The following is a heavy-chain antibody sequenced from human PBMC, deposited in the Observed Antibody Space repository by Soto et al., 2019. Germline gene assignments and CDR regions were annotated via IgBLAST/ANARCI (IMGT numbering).Heavy chain of an antibody. Sequence: GGSLRLSCAASGFTFSSHAMSWVRQPPGKGLEWVSAISGSGGSTYYADSVKGRFTISRDNSKNTLYLQMNSLRAEDTAVYYCAKDRPTYYYDSSGSSPFDYWGQGTLVTVSS. V-gene: IGHV3-23*01. CDR2: ISGSGGST. D-gene: IGHD3-22*01. J-gene: IGHJ4*02. CDR3: AKDRPTYYYDSSGSSPFDY. CDR1: GFTFSSHA.